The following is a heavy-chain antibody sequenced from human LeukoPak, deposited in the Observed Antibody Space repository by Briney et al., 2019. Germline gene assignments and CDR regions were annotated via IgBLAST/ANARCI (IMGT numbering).Heavy chain of an antibody. Sequence: ASVKVSCKVSGYTLTELSMHWVRQAPGKGLEWMGGFDPEDGETIYAQKFQGRVTMTEDTSTDTAYMELSSLRSEDTAVYYCGTRRHEGGWLSYYYGMDVWGQGTTVTVSS. D-gene: IGHD3-22*01. CDR2: FDPEDGET. CDR3: GTRRHEGGWLSYYYGMDV. J-gene: IGHJ6*02. CDR1: GYTLTELS. V-gene: IGHV1-24*01.